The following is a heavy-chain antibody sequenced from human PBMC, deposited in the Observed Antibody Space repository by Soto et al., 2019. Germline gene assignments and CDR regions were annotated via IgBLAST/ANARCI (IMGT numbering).Heavy chain of an antibody. CDR3: TPRIPLPYEILTGYYTSPFDY. D-gene: IGHD3-9*01. J-gene: IGHJ4*02. Sequence: EVQLVESGGGLVKPGGSLRLSCAASGFTFSNAWMNWVRQAPGKGLEWVGRIKSKTDGGTTDYAAPVKGRFTISRDDSKNTLYLQMNSLKTEDTAVYYCTPRIPLPYEILTGYYTSPFDYWGQGTLVTVSS. CDR1: GFTFSNAW. V-gene: IGHV3-15*07. CDR2: IKSKTDGGTT.